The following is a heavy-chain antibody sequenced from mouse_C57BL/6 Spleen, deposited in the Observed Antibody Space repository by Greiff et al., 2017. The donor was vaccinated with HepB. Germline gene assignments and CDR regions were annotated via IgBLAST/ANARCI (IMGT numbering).Heavy chain of an antibody. Sequence: QVQLQQSGPELVKPGASVKISCKASGYAFSSSWMNWVKQRPGKGLEWIGRIYPGDGDTNYNGKFKGKATLTADKSSSTAYMQLSSLTSEDSAVYFCARAYDYDGGGFYYWGQGTTLTVSS. V-gene: IGHV1-82*01. CDR3: ARAYDYDGGGFYY. D-gene: IGHD2-4*01. CDR2: IYPGDGDT. J-gene: IGHJ2*01. CDR1: GYAFSSSW.